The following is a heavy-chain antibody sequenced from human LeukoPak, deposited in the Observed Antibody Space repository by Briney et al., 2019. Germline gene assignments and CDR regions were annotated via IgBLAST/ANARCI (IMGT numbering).Heavy chain of an antibody. Sequence: GGSLRLSCAASGFTFNSYAMNWVRQAPGKGLEWVSTISSSGNNTYYTDSVEGRFTISRDNSKNTLFLQMNSLRAEDTAVYYCAELGITMIGGVWGKGTTVTISS. D-gene: IGHD3-10*02. CDR3: AELGITMIGGV. V-gene: IGHV3-23*01. CDR2: ISSSGNNT. CDR1: GFTFNSYA. J-gene: IGHJ6*04.